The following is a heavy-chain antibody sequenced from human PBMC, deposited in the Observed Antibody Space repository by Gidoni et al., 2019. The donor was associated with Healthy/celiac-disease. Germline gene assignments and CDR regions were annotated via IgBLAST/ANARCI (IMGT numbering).Heavy chain of an antibody. Sequence: QLQLQESGPGLVKPSETLSLTCTVSGGSISSSSYYWGWIRQPPGKGLEWIGSIYYSGSTYYNPSLKSRVTISVDTSKNQFSLKLSSVTAADTAVYYCARLWDFWSGYYRRSDSAALARLDPWGQGTLVTVSS. V-gene: IGHV4-39*01. CDR2: IYYSGST. CDR3: ARLWDFWSGYYRRSDSAALARLDP. J-gene: IGHJ5*02. D-gene: IGHD3-3*01. CDR1: GGSISSSSYY.